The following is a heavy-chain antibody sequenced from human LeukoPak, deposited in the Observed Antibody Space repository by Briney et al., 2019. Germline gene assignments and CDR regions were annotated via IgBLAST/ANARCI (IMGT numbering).Heavy chain of an antibody. Sequence: SETLSLTCAVYGGSFSGYYWSWIRQPPGKGLEWIGEINHSGGTNYNPSLKSRVTISVDTSKNQFSLKLSSVTAADTAVYYCARGPRITMIVVVTKFDYWGQGTLVTVSS. D-gene: IGHD3-22*01. V-gene: IGHV4-34*01. J-gene: IGHJ4*02. CDR2: INHSGGT. CDR3: ARGPRITMIVVVTKFDY. CDR1: GGSFSGYY.